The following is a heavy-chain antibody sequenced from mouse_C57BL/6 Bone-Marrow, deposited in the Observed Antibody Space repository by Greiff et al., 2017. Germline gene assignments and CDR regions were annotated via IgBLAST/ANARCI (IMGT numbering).Heavy chain of an antibody. CDR3: ARSLYYYGSSYLYYFDY. CDR1: GYALTNYL. Sequence: QVQLQQSGAELVRPGTSVKVSCKASGYALTNYLIEWVKQRPGQGLEWSGVINPGSGGTNYNEKFKGKATLTADKSSSTAYMQLSSLTSEDSAVYFCARSLYYYGSSYLYYFDYWGQGTTLTVSS. J-gene: IGHJ2*01. CDR2: INPGSGGT. D-gene: IGHD1-1*01. V-gene: IGHV1-54*01.